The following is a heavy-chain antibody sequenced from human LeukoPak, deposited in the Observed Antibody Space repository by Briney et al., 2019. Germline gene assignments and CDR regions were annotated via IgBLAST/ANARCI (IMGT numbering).Heavy chain of an antibody. V-gene: IGHV3-23*01. CDR3: AKDSLDCSGGSCYREGHDC. J-gene: IGHJ4*02. CDR2: ISGSGGST. D-gene: IGHD2-15*01. CDR1: GFTFSGFA. Sequence: PGGSLRLSCAASGFTFSGFAMSWVRQAPGKGLEWVSAISGSGGSTYYADSVKGRFTISRDNSKNTLYPQMNSLRAEDTAVYYCAKDSLDCSGGSCYREGHDCWGQGTLVTVSS.